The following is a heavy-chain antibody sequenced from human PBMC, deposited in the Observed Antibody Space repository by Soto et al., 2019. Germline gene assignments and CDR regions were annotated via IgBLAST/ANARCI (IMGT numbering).Heavy chain of an antibody. D-gene: IGHD2-15*01. V-gene: IGHV3-23*01. CDR3: EKDPGASNCRGGGCRNWFDP. CDR1: GFTFSSYA. J-gene: IGHJ5*02. Sequence: GGAPGLSCEASGFTFSSYAMSWVRQAPGKGLEWVSAISGSGGSTCYADSVKGRFTISRDNSKKTLYLQMNSLRAEDTAVYYCEKDPGASNCRGGGCRNWFDPWGQGTLVNVSS. CDR2: ISGSGGST.